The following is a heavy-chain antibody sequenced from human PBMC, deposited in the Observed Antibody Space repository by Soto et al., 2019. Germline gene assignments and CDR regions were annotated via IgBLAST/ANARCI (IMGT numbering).Heavy chain of an antibody. J-gene: IGHJ5*02. V-gene: IGHV1-69*01. CDR1: GDTFSSYA. CDR2: IIPIFGTA. Sequence: QVQLVQSGAEVKKPGSSVKVSCKASGDTFSSYAISWVRQAPGQGLEGMGGIIPIFGTANYAQKFQARVTLTADESTSTAYMELSSLRSEDTAVYYCARITPLNWGYNWFDPWGQGTLVTVSS. D-gene: IGHD7-27*01. CDR3: ARITPLNWGYNWFDP.